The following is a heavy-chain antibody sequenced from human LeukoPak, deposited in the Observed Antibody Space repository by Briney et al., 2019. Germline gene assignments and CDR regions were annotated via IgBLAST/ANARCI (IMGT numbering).Heavy chain of an antibody. V-gene: IGHV3-43*02. J-gene: IGHJ4*02. CDR1: GFSFRDFS. CDR2: ISGDGGVT. Sequence: GGSLRLSCAASGFSFRDFSMHWVRQVPGKGLEWVSLISGDGGVTHYADSWRGRFTISRDNDKSSLFLQMNSLRVEDAAFYYCAKGNNSLSYNFDYWGQGTLVTVSS. D-gene: IGHD2/OR15-2a*01. CDR3: AKGNNSLSYNFDY.